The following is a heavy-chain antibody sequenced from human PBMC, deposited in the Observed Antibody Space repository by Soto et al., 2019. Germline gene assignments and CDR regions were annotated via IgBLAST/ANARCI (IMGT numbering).Heavy chain of an antibody. CDR2: ISSSSSYI. V-gene: IGHV3-21*01. Sequence: LTLSSAASEFTLSSYSINGVRQPPWKGLEWVSSISSSSSYIYYADSVKGRFTISRDNAKNSLYLQMNSLRAEDTAVYYCARNIEWLRSRHDSYGMDFWGQGTTVTVS. CDR1: EFTLSSYS. J-gene: IGHJ6*02. CDR3: ARNIEWLRSRHDSYGMDF. D-gene: IGHD5-12*01.